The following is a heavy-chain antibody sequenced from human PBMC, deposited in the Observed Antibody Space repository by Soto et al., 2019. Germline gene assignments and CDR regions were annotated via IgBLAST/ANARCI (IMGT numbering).Heavy chain of an antibody. CDR1: GFSHDNYG. V-gene: IGHV3-20*04. J-gene: IGHJ6*03. Sequence: QLVESGGGVGRPGGSLRLSCEASGFSHDNYGMTWVRQAPGKGLEWVSSIDWTGDNTGYADSVKGRFIISRDNAKNSLFLQMNSRRAEDTAFYYCARMGGLFYYYYMGVWGKGTTVSVSS. CDR3: ARMGGLFYYYYMGV. CDR2: IDWTGDNT. D-gene: IGHD3-16*01.